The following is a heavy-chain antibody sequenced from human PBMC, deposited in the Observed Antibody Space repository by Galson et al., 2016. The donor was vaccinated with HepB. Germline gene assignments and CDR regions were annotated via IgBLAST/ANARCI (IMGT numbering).Heavy chain of an antibody. V-gene: IGHV3-9*01. Sequence: SLRLSCAASGFTFSDYAMHWVRQVPGTGLEWVSGINWNSRSVASADSVRGRFTISRDNAKNSLYLQMNSLRVEDTALYSCAKAGEYHYDRSGYYDYWGQGTLVTVSS. CDR2: INWNSRSV. CDR3: AKAGEYHYDRSGYYDY. D-gene: IGHD3-22*01. CDR1: GFTFSDYA. J-gene: IGHJ4*02.